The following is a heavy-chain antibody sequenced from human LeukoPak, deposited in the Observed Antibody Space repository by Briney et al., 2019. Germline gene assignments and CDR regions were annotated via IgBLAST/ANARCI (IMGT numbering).Heavy chain of an antibody. CDR2: IRSKADSYAT. CDR1: GFTFSGSA. CDR3: RAAADLNDY. V-gene: IGHV3-73*01. D-gene: IGHD6-13*01. Sequence: GGSLKLSCAASGFTFSGSAMHWVRQASGKGLEWLGRIRSKADSYATAYAASVKGRFIVSRDDSKNTAYLQMNSLKTEDTAVYYCRAAADLNDYWGQGTLVTVSS. J-gene: IGHJ4*02.